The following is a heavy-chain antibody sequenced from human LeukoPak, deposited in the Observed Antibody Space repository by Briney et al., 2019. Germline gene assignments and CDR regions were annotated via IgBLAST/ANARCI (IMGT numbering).Heavy chain of an antibody. Sequence: KPSETLSLTCAVYGGSFSGYYWSWIRQPPGKGLEWIGEMNHSGSTNYNPSLKSRVTISVDTSKNQFSLKLSSVTAADTAVYYCARLYSGYDSPSYYFDYWGQGTLVTVSS. CDR2: MNHSGST. CDR3: ARLYSGYDSPSYYFDY. J-gene: IGHJ4*02. CDR1: GGSFSGYY. V-gene: IGHV4-34*01. D-gene: IGHD5-12*01.